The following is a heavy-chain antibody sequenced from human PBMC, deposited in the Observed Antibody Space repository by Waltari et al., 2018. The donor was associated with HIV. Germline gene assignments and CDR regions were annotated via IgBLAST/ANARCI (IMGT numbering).Heavy chain of an antibody. CDR3: ARDSGLYGTYSHGMDV. CDR2: IYYSGST. D-gene: IGHD4-17*01. Sequence: QVQLQESGPGLVKSSQTLSLTCPISGGSVRSDSHYWSWIRQHPGKGLEWIGYIYYSGSTYYNPSLKSRVIISIDTSQNQFSLELTSVTAADTAVYYCARDSGLYGTYSHGMDVWGQGTTVTVSS. V-gene: IGHV4-31*03. J-gene: IGHJ6*02. CDR1: GGSVRSDSHY.